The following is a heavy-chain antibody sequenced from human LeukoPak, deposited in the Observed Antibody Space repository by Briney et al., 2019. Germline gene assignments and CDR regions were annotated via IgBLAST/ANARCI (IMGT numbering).Heavy chain of an antibody. CDR2: INHSGST. D-gene: IGHD3-22*01. J-gene: IGHJ4*02. CDR3: AALSDSSGYSNHY. CDR1: GGSFSGYY. Sequence: SETLSLTCAVYGGSFSGYYWSWIRQPPGKWLEWIGEINHSGSTNYNPSLKSRVTISVDTSKNQFSLKLSSVTAADTAVFYCAALSDSSGYSNHYWGQGTLVTVSS. V-gene: IGHV4-34*01.